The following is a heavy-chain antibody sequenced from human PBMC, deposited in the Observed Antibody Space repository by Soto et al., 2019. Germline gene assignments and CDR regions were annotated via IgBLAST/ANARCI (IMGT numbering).Heavy chain of an antibody. CDR2: INPNSGGT. V-gene: IGHV1-2*02. D-gene: IGHD6-19*01. CDR3: ARDGSQVAGTCYLDY. Sequence: ASVKVSCKASGYTFTGYYMHWGRQAPGQGLEWMGWINPNSGGTNYAQKFQGRVTMTRDTSISTAYMELSRLRSDDTAVYYCARDGSQVAGTCYLDYWGQGTLVTVSS. J-gene: IGHJ4*02. CDR1: GYTFTGYY.